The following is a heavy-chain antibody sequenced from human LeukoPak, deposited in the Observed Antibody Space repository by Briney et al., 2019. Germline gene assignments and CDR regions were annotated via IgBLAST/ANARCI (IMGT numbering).Heavy chain of an antibody. D-gene: IGHD3-3*01. CDR2: ISAYNGNT. CDR3: ARVVYDFWSGYATGAFDY. Sequence: ASVKVSCKASGYTFTSYGISWVRQAPGQGLEWMGWISAYNGNTNYAQRLQGRVTMTTDTSTSTAYMELRSLRSDDTAVYYCARVVYDFWSGYATGAFDYWGQGTLVTVSS. J-gene: IGHJ4*02. CDR1: GYTFTSYG. V-gene: IGHV1-18*01.